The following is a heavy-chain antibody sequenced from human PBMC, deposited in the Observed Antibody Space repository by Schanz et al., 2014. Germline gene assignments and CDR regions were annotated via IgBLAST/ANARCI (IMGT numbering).Heavy chain of an antibody. CDR1: GYTFTSYA. J-gene: IGHJ6*02. CDR3: ARALFGSGHGDV. Sequence: QVQLVQSGSELKKPGASVKVSCKASGYTFTSYAMNWVRQAPGQGLEWVGWINPSSGGTNYAQKFQGRVTMTRDTSISTAYMELNRLRSDDTAVYYCARALFGSGHGDVWGQGTTVTVSS. CDR2: INPSSGGT. V-gene: IGHV1-2*02. D-gene: IGHD3-10*01.